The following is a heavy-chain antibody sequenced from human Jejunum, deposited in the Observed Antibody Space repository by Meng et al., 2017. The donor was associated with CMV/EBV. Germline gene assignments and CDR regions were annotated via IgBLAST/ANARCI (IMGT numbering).Heavy chain of an antibody. V-gene: IGHV4-4*07. CDR1: GGPITSYF. CDR2: MSSSGST. Sequence: QLQEAGPGLVKPSETLSLTCSVSGGPITSYFWSWIRQPAGKGMEWIGRMSSSGSTYYNPSLKSRVNMSMDTAKNQFSLKLTSVTAADTAMYYCARDSSTSFDYWGQGTLVTVSS. J-gene: IGHJ4*02. CDR3: ARDSSTSFDY.